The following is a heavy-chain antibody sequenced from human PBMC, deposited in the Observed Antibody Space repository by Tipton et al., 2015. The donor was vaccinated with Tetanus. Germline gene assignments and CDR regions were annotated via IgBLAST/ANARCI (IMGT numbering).Heavy chain of an antibody. Sequence: TLSLTCTVSGGSVNSDDYYWTWIRQHPGKGLDWIGYIFHTGGADYNPSLKSRVTMSIDTSERQFSLKLTSVTSADTAVYYCAKVVGWGDYFDSWGQGILVTVSS. CDR2: IFHTGGA. J-gene: IGHJ4*02. CDR1: GGSVNSDDYY. CDR3: AKVVGWGDYFDS. D-gene: IGHD1-26*01. V-gene: IGHV4-31*03.